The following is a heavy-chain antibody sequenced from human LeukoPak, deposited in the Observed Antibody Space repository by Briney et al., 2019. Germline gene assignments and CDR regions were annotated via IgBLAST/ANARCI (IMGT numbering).Heavy chain of an antibody. CDR1: GFTFSSYS. CDR2: ISSSSSHI. V-gene: IGHV3-21*01. D-gene: IGHD5-24*01. Sequence: GGSLRLSCAASGFTFSSYSMNWVRQAPGKGLEWVSSISSSSSHIYYADSVKGRFTISRDNAKNSLYLQMNSLRAEDTAVYYCAREGRDGYNSFDYWGQGTLVTVSS. J-gene: IGHJ4*02. CDR3: AREGRDGYNSFDY.